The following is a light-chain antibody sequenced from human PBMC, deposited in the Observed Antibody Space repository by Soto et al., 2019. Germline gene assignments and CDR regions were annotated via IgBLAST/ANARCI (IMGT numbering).Light chain of an antibody. J-gene: IGKJ3*01. CDR1: QGNSNY. Sequence: DLQMTQSPSSLSASVGDRVTITCRASQGNSNYLAWYQQKPGTVPKLLIYAASTLQSGVPSRFSGSGSETDFILTISRLQPEDDATYYCQKYNSAPYSFGPGTKGDIK. CDR3: QKYNSAPYS. CDR2: AAS. V-gene: IGKV1-27*01.